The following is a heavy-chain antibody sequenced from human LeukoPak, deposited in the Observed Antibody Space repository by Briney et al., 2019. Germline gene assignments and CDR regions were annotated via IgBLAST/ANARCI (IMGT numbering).Heavy chain of an antibody. CDR2: ISSSGSDI. Sequence: GGSLRLSCAASGFTFSDYYMTWIRQAPGKGLEWVSYISSSGSDIYYADSVKGRFTISRDNAKNSLYLQMNSLRAEDTAVYYCAPGGATSWFDPWGQGTLVTVSS. D-gene: IGHD1-26*01. CDR1: GFTFSDYY. J-gene: IGHJ5*02. CDR3: APGGATSWFDP. V-gene: IGHV3-11*01.